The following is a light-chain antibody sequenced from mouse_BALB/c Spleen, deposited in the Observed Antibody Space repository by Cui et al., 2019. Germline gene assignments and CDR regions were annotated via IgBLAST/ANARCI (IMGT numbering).Light chain of an antibody. CDR3: HQWSSYPPT. CDR2: STS. V-gene: IGKV4-79*01. CDR1: SSVSSSY. Sequence: QIVLTQSPAIMSASPGEKVTLTFSASSSVSSSYLYWYQQKPGSSPKLWIYSTSNLASGVPARFSGSGSGTSYSLTISSMEAEDAASYFCHQWSSYPPTFGSGTKLEIK. J-gene: IGKJ4*01.